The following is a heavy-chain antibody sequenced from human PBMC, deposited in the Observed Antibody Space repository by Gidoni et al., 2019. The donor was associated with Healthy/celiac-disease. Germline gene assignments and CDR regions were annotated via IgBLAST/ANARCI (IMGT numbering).Heavy chain of an antibody. CDR2: IYSGGST. CDR3: ARGSGGPFWDYYYGMDV. J-gene: IGHJ6*02. CDR1: GFPVSSNY. Sequence: EVQLVESGGGLIQPGGSLRLSCAASGFPVSSNYMSWVRQAPGKGLEWVSVIYSGGSTYYADSVKGRFTISRDNSKNTLYLQMNSLRAEDTAVYYCARGSGGPFWDYYYGMDVWGQGTTVTVSS. V-gene: IGHV3-53*01. D-gene: IGHD2-15*01.